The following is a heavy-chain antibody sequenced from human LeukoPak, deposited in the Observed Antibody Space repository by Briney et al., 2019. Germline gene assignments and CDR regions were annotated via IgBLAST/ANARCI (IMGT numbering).Heavy chain of an antibody. J-gene: IGHJ4*02. D-gene: IGHD2-15*01. CDR3: ARGRVAYSAYYFDY. Sequence: SETLSLTCTVSGDSITNYFWSWIRQPPGKGLEWIGYIYYTGNTNYKPSLKSRVTISVDTSTNQFSLRLRSVTAADTAVYYCARGRVAYSAYYFDYWGRETLVTVSS. CDR1: GDSITNYF. V-gene: IGHV4-59*01. CDR2: IYYTGNT.